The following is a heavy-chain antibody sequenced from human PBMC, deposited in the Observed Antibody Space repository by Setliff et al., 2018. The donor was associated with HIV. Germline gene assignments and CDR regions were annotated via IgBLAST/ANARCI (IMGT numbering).Heavy chain of an antibody. CDR1: GYTLTELS. J-gene: IGHJ3*02. V-gene: IGHV1-24*01. Sequence: ASVKVSCKVSGYTLTELSIHWVRQAPGKGLEWMGGFDPQYDKTFYAQKFQGRVTMSEDTSTGTAYMELSSRRFEDTAVYYCATRAYDSRGYLRSRVSGAAFDIWGQGTMVTV. CDR2: FDPQYDKT. CDR3: ATRAYDSRGYLRSRVSGAAFDI. D-gene: IGHD3-22*01.